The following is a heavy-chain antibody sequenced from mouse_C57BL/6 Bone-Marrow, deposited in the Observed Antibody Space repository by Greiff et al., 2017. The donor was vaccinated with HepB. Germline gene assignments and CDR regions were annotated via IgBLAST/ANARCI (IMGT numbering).Heavy chain of an antibody. CDR3: ARGPHFDY. CDR1: GFSLTSYG. Sequence: QVQLQQSGPGLVQPSQSLSITCTVSGFSLTSYGVHWVRQSPGKGLEWLGVIGSGGSTDYNAAFISRLSISKDNSKSQVFFKMNSLQADDTAIYYCARGPHFDYWGQGTTLTVSS. V-gene: IGHV2-2*01. CDR2: IGSGGST. J-gene: IGHJ2*01.